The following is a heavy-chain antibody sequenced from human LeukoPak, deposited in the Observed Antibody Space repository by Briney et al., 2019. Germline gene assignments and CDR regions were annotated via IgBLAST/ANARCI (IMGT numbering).Heavy chain of an antibody. D-gene: IGHD4-17*01. Sequence: GASVKVSCKASGYAFTSYDINWVRQATGQGLEWMGWMNPNSGNTGYAQKFQGRVTMTRNTSISTAYMELSSLRSEDTAVYYCARGRNALYGDNTVDYWGQGTLVTVSS. CDR2: MNPNSGNT. CDR3: ARGRNALYGDNTVDY. V-gene: IGHV1-8*01. J-gene: IGHJ4*02. CDR1: GYAFTSYD.